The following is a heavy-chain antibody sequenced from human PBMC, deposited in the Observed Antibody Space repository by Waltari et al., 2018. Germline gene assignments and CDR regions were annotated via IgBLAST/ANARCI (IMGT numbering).Heavy chain of an antibody. CDR1: GFTFSSYT. V-gene: IGHV3-48*04. CDR2: ISSSSSTI. Sequence: EVQLVESGGGLVQPGGSLRLSCAASGFTFSSYTMNWVSQAPGKGLEWVSYISSSSSTIYYADSVKGRFTISRDNAKNSLYLQMNSLRAEDTAVYYCARDLYSSSSGAHDYWGQGTLVTVSS. J-gene: IGHJ4*02. D-gene: IGHD6-6*01. CDR3: ARDLYSSSSGAHDY.